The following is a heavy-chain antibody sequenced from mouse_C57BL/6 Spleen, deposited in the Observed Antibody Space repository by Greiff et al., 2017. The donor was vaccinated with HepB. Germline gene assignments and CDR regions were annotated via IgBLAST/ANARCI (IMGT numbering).Heavy chain of an antibody. Sequence: VQLQQPGAELVKPGASVKLSCKASGYTFTSYWMHWVKQRPGQGLEWIGMIHPNSGSTNYNEKFKSKATLTVDKSSSTAYMQLSSLTSEDSAVYYCARDDYDYDYYAMDYWGQGTSVTVSS. D-gene: IGHD2-4*01. CDR2: IHPNSGST. J-gene: IGHJ4*01. CDR1: GYTFTSYW. V-gene: IGHV1-64*01. CDR3: ARDDYDYDYYAMDY.